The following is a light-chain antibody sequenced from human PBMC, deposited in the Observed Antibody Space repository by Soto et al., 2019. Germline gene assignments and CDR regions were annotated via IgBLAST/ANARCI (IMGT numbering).Light chain of an antibody. Sequence: EIVLTKSPATLSLYPGERATLSCRAIQSVSSYLAWYQQKPGQAPRLLIYDASNRATGISARFSGSGSGTDFTLTISSLESEDFAVYYCQQRSKWPPEVTFGQGTRLEIK. J-gene: IGKJ5*01. CDR2: DAS. V-gene: IGKV3-11*01. CDR1: QSVSSY. CDR3: QQRSKWPPEVT.